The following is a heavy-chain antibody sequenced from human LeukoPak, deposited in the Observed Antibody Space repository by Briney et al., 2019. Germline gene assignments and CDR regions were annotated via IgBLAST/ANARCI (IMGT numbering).Heavy chain of an antibody. CDR2: ISGSGGST. J-gene: IGHJ3*02. V-gene: IGHV3-23*01. CDR3: ARDHNIVVVTDAFDI. CDR1: GFTFSIYA. Sequence: GGSLRLSCAASGFTFSIYAMSWVRQAPGKGLEWVSAISGSGGSTYYTDSVKGRFTISRDNSKNTLYLQMNSLRAADTAVYYCARDHNIVVVTDAFDIWGQGTMVTVSS. D-gene: IGHD2-21*02.